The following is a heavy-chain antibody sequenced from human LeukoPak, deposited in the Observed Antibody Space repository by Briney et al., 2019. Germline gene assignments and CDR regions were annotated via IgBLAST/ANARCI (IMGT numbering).Heavy chain of an antibody. CDR1: GGSFSDDY. CDR2: IHPSGST. Sequence: SETLSLTCAVSGGSFSDDYWSWIRQPAGKGLEWIGRIHPSGSTNYNPSLKSRVTISVDTSKNQFSLKLSSVTAADTAVYYCARDCGSLGYWSHFDAFDIWGQGTMVTVSS. J-gene: IGHJ3*02. CDR3: ARDCGSLGYWSHFDAFDI. D-gene: IGHD3-22*01. V-gene: IGHV4-4*07.